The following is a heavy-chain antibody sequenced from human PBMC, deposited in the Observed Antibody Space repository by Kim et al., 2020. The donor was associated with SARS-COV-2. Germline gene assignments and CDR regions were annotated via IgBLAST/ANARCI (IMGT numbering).Heavy chain of an antibody. D-gene: IGHD6-13*01. CDR3: ARWSEAAGTGLYY. Sequence: SETLSLTCTVSGGSISIYYWSWIRQPPGKGLEWIGYIYYSGSTNYNPSLKSRVTISVDTSKNQFSLKLSSVTAADTAVYYCARWSEAAGTGLYYWGQGTL. CDR1: GGSISIYY. J-gene: IGHJ4*02. CDR2: IYYSGST. V-gene: IGHV4-59*01.